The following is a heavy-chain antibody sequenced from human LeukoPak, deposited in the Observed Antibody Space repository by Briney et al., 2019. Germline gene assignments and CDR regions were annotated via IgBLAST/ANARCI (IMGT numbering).Heavy chain of an antibody. CDR3: ARVRGDYVEGLGSGDAFDI. Sequence: GGSLRLSCAASGFTFSSYWMHWVRQAPGKGLVWVSRINSDGSSTSYADSVKGRFTISRDNAKNTLYLQTNSLRAEDTAVYYCARVRGDYVEGLGSGDAFDIWGQGTMVTVSS. J-gene: IGHJ3*02. V-gene: IGHV3-74*01. CDR1: GFTFSSYW. D-gene: IGHD4-17*01. CDR2: INSDGSST.